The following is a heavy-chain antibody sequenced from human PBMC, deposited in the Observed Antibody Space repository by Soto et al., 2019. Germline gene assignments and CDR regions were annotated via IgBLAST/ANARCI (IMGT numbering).Heavy chain of an antibody. V-gene: IGHV4-59*01. CDR3: ARVRDVAARPGVRYRILDY. Sequence: SETLSLTCTVSGGSISSYYWSWIRQPPGKGLEWIGYIYYSGSTNYNPSLKSRVTISVDTSKNQFSLKLSSVTAADTAVYYCARVRDVAARPGVRYRILDYWGQGTLVTVSS. J-gene: IGHJ4*02. D-gene: IGHD6-6*01. CDR2: IYYSGST. CDR1: GGSISSYY.